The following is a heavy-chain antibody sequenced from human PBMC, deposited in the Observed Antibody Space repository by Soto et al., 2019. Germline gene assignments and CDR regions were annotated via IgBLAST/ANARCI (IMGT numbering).Heavy chain of an antibody. D-gene: IGHD2-15*01. Sequence: QVQLQESGPGLVKPSQTLSLTCTVSGGSISSGGYYWSWIRQHPGKGLEWIGYIYYSGSTYYNPSRKSRVTISVETSKKQFSLKLSSVTAADTAVYYCARDRWGGSVPAFDIWGQGTMVTVSS. CDR2: IYYSGST. CDR3: ARDRWGGSVPAFDI. CDR1: GGSISSGGYY. J-gene: IGHJ3*02. V-gene: IGHV4-31*03.